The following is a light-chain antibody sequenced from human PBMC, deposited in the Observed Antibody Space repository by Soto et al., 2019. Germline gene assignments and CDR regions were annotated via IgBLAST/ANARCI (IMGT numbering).Light chain of an antibody. Sequence: DTVMTSFPLSLSVTPGESASISCRSSQSLLHSNGHDYLDWYLQRPGQSPQLLISLRSERASGVPDRFRGSGELTDFTLEISRVEAEDVGIYYCMQARKTLSITFGQGTRLEIK. CDR3: MQARKTLSIT. J-gene: IGKJ5*01. V-gene: IGKV2-28*01. CDR1: QSLLHSNGHDY. CDR2: LRS.